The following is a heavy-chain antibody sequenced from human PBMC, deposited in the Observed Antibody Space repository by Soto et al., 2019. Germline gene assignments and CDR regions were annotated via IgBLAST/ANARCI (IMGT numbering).Heavy chain of an antibody. CDR1: GFTFSSYD. CDR3: ARCFFFGLGCAFDI. CDR2: IGTAGDT. J-gene: IGHJ3*02. D-gene: IGHD3-10*01. Sequence: GGSLRLSCAASGFTFSSYDMHWVRQATGKGLEWVSAIGTAGDTYYPGSVKGRFTISRENAKNSLYLQMNSLRAGDTAVYYCARCFFFGLGCAFDIWGQGTMVTVSS. V-gene: IGHV3-13*01.